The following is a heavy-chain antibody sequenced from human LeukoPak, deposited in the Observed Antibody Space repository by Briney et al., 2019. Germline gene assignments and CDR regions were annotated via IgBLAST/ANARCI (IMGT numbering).Heavy chain of an antibody. CDR2: IYSGGST. D-gene: IGHD3-22*01. Sequence: GGSLRLSCAASGFTVSSNYMSWVRQAPGKGLEWVSVIYSGGSTYYADSVKGRFTISRHNSKNTLYLQMNSLRAEDTAVYYCASNCYDSSGYYYRDYWGQGTLVTVSS. V-gene: IGHV3-53*04. CDR1: GFTVSSNY. CDR3: ASNCYDSSGYYYRDY. J-gene: IGHJ4*02.